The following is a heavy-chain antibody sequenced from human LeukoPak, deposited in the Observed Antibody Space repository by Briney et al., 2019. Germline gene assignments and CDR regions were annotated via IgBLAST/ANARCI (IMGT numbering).Heavy chain of an antibody. CDR1: GFTFSSNE. D-gene: IGHD2-15*01. J-gene: IGHJ3*02. CDR3: ASLGDIVVVVADNAFDI. V-gene: IGHV3-48*03. Sequence: PGGSLRLSCAASGFTFSSNEMNWVRQAPGKGLEWVSYISSSGSTIYYADSVKGRFTISRDNAKNSLYLQMNSLRAEDTAVYYCASLGDIVVVVADNAFDIWGQGTMVTVSS. CDR2: ISSSGSTI.